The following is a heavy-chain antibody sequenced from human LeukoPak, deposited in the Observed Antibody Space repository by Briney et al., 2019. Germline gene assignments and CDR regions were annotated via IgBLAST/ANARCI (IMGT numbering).Heavy chain of an antibody. V-gene: IGHV4-4*02. CDR1: GGSISSSNW. J-gene: IGHJ3*02. CDR2: IYHSGST. D-gene: IGHD2/OR15-2a*01. Sequence: SETLSLTCAVSGGSISSSNWWSWVRQPPGKGLEWIGGIYHSGSTNYNPSLKSRVTISIDKSKNQFSLKLSSVTAADTAVYYCARAFPRGGSGCVFDIWGHGTMVTVSS. CDR3: ARAFPRGGSGCVFDI.